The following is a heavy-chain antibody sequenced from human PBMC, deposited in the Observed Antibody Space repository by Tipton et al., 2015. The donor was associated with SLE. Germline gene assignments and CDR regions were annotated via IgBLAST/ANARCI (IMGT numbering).Heavy chain of an antibody. Sequence: GLVKPSETLSLTCTVSGVSINSHYWSWIRQAPGKGLEWIGYISNRETTNYNPSLKSRVTISVDTSKNQFSLKLRSVTAADTAVYYCAGAWQGYCSGGTCYVLDYWGQGTLVTVSS. CDR1: GVSINSHY. CDR3: AGAWQGYCSGGTCYVLDY. J-gene: IGHJ4*02. V-gene: IGHV4-59*11. D-gene: IGHD2-15*01. CDR2: ISNRETT.